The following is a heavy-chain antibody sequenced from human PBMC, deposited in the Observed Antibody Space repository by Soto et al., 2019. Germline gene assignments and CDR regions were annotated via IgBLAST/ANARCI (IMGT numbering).Heavy chain of an antibody. Sequence: QVQLVQSGAEVKKPGASVKVSCKASGYTFTSYGISWVRQAPGQGLEWMGWISAYNGNTNYAQKLQGRVTMTTDTATSTACRELRSLRSDDTAVYYCERDLSYGGWFDPWGQGTLVTVSS. CDR2: ISAYNGNT. CDR3: ERDLSYGGWFDP. D-gene: IGHD4-17*01. CDR1: GYTFTSYG. J-gene: IGHJ5*02. V-gene: IGHV1-18*01.